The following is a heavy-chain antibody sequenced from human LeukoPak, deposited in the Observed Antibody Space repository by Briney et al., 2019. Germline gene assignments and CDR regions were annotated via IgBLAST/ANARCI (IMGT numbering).Heavy chain of an antibody. J-gene: IGHJ4*02. CDR2: IWYDGSNK. V-gene: IGHV3-33*01. D-gene: IGHD6-19*01. CDR3: GIEISGFPDH. CDR1: GFTFSSYG. Sequence: GRSLRLSCAASGFTFSSYGMHWVRQAPGKGLEWVAVIWYDGSNKYYADSVKGRFTISRDNSKNTLYLHMNSLRAKDTAVYYCGIEISGFPDHWGQGTLVTVSS.